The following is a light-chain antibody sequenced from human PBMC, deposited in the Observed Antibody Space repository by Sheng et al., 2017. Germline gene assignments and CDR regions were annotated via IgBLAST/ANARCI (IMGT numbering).Light chain of an antibody. V-gene: IGLV3-21*03. CDR2: DGS. CDR3: QVWDSSSDHPVV. J-gene: IGLJ2*01. CDR1: NIGSKS. Sequence: SYVLTQPPSVSVAPGKTARITCGGNNIGSKSVHWYQQKPGQAPVLVVYDGSDRPSGIPERFSGSNSGNTATLTISRVEAGDEADYYCQVWDSSSDHPVVFGGGTKLTVL.